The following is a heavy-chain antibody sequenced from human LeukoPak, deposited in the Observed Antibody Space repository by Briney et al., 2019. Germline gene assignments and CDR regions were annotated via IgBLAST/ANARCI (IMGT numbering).Heavy chain of an antibody. CDR1: GFTVSYNY. CDR3: ARVQGSGQPRWY. Sequence: PGGSLRLSCAASGFTVSYNYMSWVRQALGKGLEWVSVIYSDDSTHYADSVKGRFTISRDNSKNTVYLQMNSLRVEDTAVYYCARVQGSGQPRWYWGQGTLVTVSS. V-gene: IGHV3-66*01. CDR2: IYSDDST. D-gene: IGHD2-15*01. J-gene: IGHJ4*02.